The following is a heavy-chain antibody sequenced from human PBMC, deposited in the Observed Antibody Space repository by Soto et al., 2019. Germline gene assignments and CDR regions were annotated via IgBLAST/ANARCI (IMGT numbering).Heavy chain of an antibody. CDR2: IGTAGDT. CDR1: GFTFSGFD. D-gene: IGHD6-13*01. J-gene: IGHJ4*02. V-gene: IGHV3-13*01. CDR3: AKSQEIGTHFFDS. Sequence: GGSLRLSCEASGFTFSGFDMHWVRQPTGRGLEWVSSIGTAGDTYYAVSVKGRFTISRDNAKNSLSLQMNSLRAVDMAVYFCAKSQEIGTHFFDSWGQGTPVTVSS.